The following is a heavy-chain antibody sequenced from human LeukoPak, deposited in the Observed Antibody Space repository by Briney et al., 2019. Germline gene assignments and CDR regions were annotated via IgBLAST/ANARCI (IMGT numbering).Heavy chain of an antibody. J-gene: IGHJ6*04. CDR3: ATMMTTVTMRSVDV. Sequence: GSMRLSCAACGFTFSSYAMHWVRQAPGKGLEWVAVISYDGSNKYYADSVKGRFTISRDNSKNTLYLQMNSLRVEDTAVYYCATMMTTVTMRSVDVWGKGTTVTVSS. CDR1: GFTFSSYA. V-gene: IGHV3-30-3*01. D-gene: IGHD4-17*01. CDR2: ISYDGSNK.